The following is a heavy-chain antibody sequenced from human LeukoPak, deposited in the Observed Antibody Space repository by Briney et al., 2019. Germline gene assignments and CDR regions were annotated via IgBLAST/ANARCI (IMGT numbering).Heavy chain of an antibody. CDR1: GYTFTSYA. CDR3: AREAHHYYGSGSYCDY. D-gene: IGHD3-10*01. V-gene: IGHV1-3*01. CDR2: INAGNGNT. Sequence: ASVKVSCKASGYTFTSYAMHWVRQAPGQRLEWMGWINAGNGNTKYSQKFQGRVTITRDTSASTAYMELSSLRSEDTAVYYCAREAHHYYGSGSYCDYWGQGTLVTVSS. J-gene: IGHJ4*02.